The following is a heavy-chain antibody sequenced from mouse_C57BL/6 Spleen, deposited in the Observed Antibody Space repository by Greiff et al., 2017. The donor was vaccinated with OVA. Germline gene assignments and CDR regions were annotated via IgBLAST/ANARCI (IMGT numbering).Heavy chain of an antibody. CDR2: IDPSDSYT. CDR1: GYTFTSYW. CDR3: ARTTVGDFDY. D-gene: IGHD1-1*01. Sequence: QVQLQQPGAELVMPGASVKLSCKASGYTFTSYWMHWVKQRPGQGLEWIGEIDPSDSYTNYNQKFKGKSTLTVDKSSSTAYMQLSSLTSEDSAVYYRARTTVGDFDYWGQGTTLTVSS. V-gene: IGHV1-69*01. J-gene: IGHJ2*01.